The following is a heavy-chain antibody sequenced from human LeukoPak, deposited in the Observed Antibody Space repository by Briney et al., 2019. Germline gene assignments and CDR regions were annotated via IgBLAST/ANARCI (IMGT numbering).Heavy chain of an antibody. J-gene: IGHJ4*02. V-gene: IGHV4-39*02. Sequence: PSETLSLTCTVSGGSFTSSSYYWGWVRQPPGRGLEWIGSMYYSGSTYYNPSLKSRVTISVDTSKNHFSLKLISVTAADTAVYYCARVPGYYDSGGYDYWGQGTLVSVSS. CDR1: GGSFTSSSYY. D-gene: IGHD3-22*01. CDR2: MYYSGST. CDR3: ARVPGYYDSGGYDY.